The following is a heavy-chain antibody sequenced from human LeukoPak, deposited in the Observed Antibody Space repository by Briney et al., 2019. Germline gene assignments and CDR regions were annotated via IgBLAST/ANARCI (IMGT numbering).Heavy chain of an antibody. V-gene: IGHV1-18*01. D-gene: IGHD3-10*01. CDR1: GYTFTSYG. CDR2: ISAYNGNT. Sequence: ASVKVSCKASGYTFTSYGISWVRQAPGQGLEWMGWISAYNGNTNYAQKFQGRVTITADKSTSTAYMELSSLRSEDTAVYYCARGLFGDYYYGMDVWGQGTTVTVSS. CDR3: ARGLFGDYYYGMDV. J-gene: IGHJ6*02.